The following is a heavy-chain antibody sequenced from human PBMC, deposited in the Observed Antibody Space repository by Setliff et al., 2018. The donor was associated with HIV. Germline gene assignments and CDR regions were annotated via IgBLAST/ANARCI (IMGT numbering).Heavy chain of an antibody. CDR3: ARRGGSYTPLDF. Sequence: GGSLRLSCAASGYTFSNYAMTWVRQAPGKGLEWVSGISAGSYTTYYAHSVKGRFTISRDNSKNTLYLQMNNLRAEDTAVYYCARRGGSYTPLDFWGQGTLVTVSS. J-gene: IGHJ4*02. CDR1: GYTFSNYA. CDR2: ISAGSYTT. D-gene: IGHD1-26*01. V-gene: IGHV3-23*01.